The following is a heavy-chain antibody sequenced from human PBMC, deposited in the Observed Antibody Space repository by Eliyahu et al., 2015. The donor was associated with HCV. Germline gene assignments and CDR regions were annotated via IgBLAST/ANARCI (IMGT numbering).Heavy chain of an antibody. CDR3: ARLGSEYEIDY. D-gene: IGHD1-14*01. J-gene: IGHJ4*02. V-gene: IGHV3-33*01. CDR2: IWYDGSNK. CDR1: GFTFRSYG. Sequence: QVQLVESGGGVVQPGRSLRLSCAASGFTFRSYGMHWVRQAPGKGLDWVAVIWYDGSNKYYADSVKGRFTISRDNFKNTVYLQMNSLRAEDTAVYYCARLGSEYEIDYWGQGTLVTVSS.